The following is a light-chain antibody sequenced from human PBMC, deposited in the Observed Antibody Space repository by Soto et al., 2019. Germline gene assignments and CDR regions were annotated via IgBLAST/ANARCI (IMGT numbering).Light chain of an antibody. V-gene: IGLV2-14*01. CDR1: SSDVGGYNY. J-gene: IGLJ3*02. Sequence: QSALTQPAAVSGSPGQSITIYCTGTSSDVGGYNYVSWYQQHPGKAPKLMIYEVSNRPSGVSNRFSGSKSGNTASLTISGLQDEDEGDYYCSSYTSSNTLWVFGGGTQLTVL. CDR2: EVS. CDR3: SSYTSSNTLWV.